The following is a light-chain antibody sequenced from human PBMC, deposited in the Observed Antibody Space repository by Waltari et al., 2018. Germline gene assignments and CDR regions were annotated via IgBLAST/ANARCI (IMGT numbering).Light chain of an antibody. Sequence: SYVLTQPPPVSVAPGKTARITCGGPNIGSTSVHWSQQNPGQAPVVVIYDDGDRPSGIPERFSGPNSGNTATLTISRVEAGDEADYYCQVWDSSSDQPVFGGGTKLTVL. CDR2: DDG. CDR1: NIGSTS. CDR3: QVWDSSSDQPV. J-gene: IGLJ2*01. V-gene: IGLV3-21*03.